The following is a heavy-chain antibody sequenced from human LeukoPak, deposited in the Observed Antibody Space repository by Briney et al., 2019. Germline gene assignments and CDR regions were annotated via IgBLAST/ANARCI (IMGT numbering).Heavy chain of an antibody. CDR2: IIPLFGTA. D-gene: IGHD1-26*01. CDR1: GGTFSSYA. CDR3: ATWDPFVGATGEFDY. V-gene: IGHV1-69*05. Sequence: ASVKVSCKASGGTFSSYAISWVRQAPGQGLEWMGGIIPLFGTANYAQKFQGRVTITTDESTSTAYMELSSLRSEDTAVYYCATWDPFVGATGEFDYWGQGTLVTVSS. J-gene: IGHJ4*02.